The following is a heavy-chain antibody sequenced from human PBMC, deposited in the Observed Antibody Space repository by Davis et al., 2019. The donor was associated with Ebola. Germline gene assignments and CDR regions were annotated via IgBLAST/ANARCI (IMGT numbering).Heavy chain of an antibody. V-gene: IGHV3-73*01. CDR1: GFTFGDSG. D-gene: IGHD3-3*01. CDR2: IRSKTNNFAT. CDR3: VTEPSHTRGRFLDQTTFNI. J-gene: IGHJ3*02. Sequence: GSLRLSCAASGFTFGDSGVHWVRQASGKGLEWVGRIRSKTNNFATAYAASVNGRFTISISESTNTAYLQLNSLKTEDTAVYYCVTEPSHTRGRFLDQTTFNIWGQGTMVTVSS.